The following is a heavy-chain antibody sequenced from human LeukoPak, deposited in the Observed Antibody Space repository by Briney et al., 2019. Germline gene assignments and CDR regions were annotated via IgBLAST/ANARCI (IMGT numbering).Heavy chain of an antibody. Sequence: GGSLRLSCAASGLTLSGNWMHWLRQAPGKGLVWVSRINSDGSSTSYADSVKGRFTISRDNAKNTLYPQMNSLRAEDTAVYYCARRDNYDYWGQGTLVTVSS. CDR2: INSDGSST. CDR1: GLTLSGNW. D-gene: IGHD2-15*01. V-gene: IGHV3-74*01. CDR3: ARRDNYDY. J-gene: IGHJ4*02.